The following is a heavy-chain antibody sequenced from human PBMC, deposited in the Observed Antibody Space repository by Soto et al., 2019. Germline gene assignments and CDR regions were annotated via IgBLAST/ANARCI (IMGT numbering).Heavy chain of an antibody. CDR3: ARGGIVEARRALDH. CDR1: GGSIDGGDYY. CDR2: IYYSGST. D-gene: IGHD1-26*01. Sequence: SETLSLTCTVSGGSIDGGDYYWSWIRQPPGKGLEWIGFIYYSGSTYYKPSLRSRTTISIATAKNQFSLKVTSVTATDTAVYYCARGGIVEARRALDHWGQGTLVTVST. V-gene: IGHV4-30-4*01. J-gene: IGHJ4*02.